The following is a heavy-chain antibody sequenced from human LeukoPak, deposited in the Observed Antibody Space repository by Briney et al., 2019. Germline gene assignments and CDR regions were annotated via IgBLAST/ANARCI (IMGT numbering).Heavy chain of an antibody. J-gene: IGHJ4*02. CDR2: IKEDGSLK. V-gene: IGHV3-7*03. CDR1: GFTFSTYW. D-gene: IGHD3-3*01. Sequence: GGSLRLSCAASGFTFSTYWMTWVRQAPGKGLEWVANIKEDGSLKYYVDSVKGRFTISRDNAKNSLYLQMSSLRVEDTAVYYCARDVLGRSGEQLDYWGQGTLVTVSS. CDR3: ARDVLGRSGEQLDY.